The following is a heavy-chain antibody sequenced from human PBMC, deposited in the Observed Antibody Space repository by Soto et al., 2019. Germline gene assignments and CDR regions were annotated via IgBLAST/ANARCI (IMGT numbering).Heavy chain of an antibody. CDR1: GDSVSNNSAA. Sequence: PSQTLSLTCAISGDSVSNNSAAWNWIRQSPSRGLEWLGRTYYRSKWFNNYALSVKGRITINPDTSKNQFSLQLNSVTPEDTAVYYCAREGRLAASIFHNWFDPWGQGTLVTVPS. J-gene: IGHJ5*02. D-gene: IGHD3-3*02. CDR3: AREGRLAASIFHNWFDP. V-gene: IGHV6-1*01. CDR2: TYYRSKWFN.